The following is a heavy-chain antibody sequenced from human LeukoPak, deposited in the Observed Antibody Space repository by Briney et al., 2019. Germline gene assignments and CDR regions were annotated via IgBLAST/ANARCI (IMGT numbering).Heavy chain of an antibody. V-gene: IGHV3-48*04. CDR3: ARDPYSGSYSPAVYYYYMDV. Sequence: GGSLRLSCAASGFTFSSYCMTWVRQAPGKGLEWVSYISGNSSTIYYADSVKGRFTISRDNAKNSLYLQMDSLRAEDTAVYYCARDPYSGSYSPAVYYYYMDVWGKGTTVTVSS. CDR1: GFTFSSYC. CDR2: ISGNSSTI. D-gene: IGHD1-26*01. J-gene: IGHJ6*03.